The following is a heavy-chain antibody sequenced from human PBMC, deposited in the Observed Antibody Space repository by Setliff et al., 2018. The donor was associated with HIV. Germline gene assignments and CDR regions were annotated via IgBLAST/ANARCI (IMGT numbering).Heavy chain of an antibody. J-gene: IGHJ3*01. CDR1: GVSITSTHNY. CDR3: AKYTDYYALGSPHGFDS. V-gene: IGHV4-39*07. Sequence: SETLSLTCSVSGVSITSTHNYWGWIRQPPGKGLEWIGSMYYSGSAYYNPSLKSRVTISIDTSKNQFSLKLTSVTAADTAAYYCAKYTDYYALGSPHGFDSWGQGTVVTVS. CDR2: MYYSGSA. D-gene: IGHD3-10*01.